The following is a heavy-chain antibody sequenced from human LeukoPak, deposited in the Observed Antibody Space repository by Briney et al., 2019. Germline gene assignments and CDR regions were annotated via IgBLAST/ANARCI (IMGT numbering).Heavy chain of an antibody. CDR1: GGSFSGYY. D-gene: IGHD3-10*01. CDR3: ARGISWFGTL. J-gene: IGHJ4*02. Sequence: SETLSLTCAVYGGSFSGYYWSWIRQPPGKGLEWIGEINHSGSTNYNPSLKSRVTISVDTSKNQFSLKLSSVTAADTAVYYCARGISWFGTLWGQGTLVTVSS. V-gene: IGHV4-34*01. CDR2: INHSGST.